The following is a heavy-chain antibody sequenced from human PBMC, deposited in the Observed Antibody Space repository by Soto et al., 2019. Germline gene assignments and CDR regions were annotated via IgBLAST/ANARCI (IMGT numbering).Heavy chain of an antibody. J-gene: IGHJ3*02. CDR2: IIPIFGTA. CDR3: ARPSPTYYYDSSSYFSRNDAFDI. D-gene: IGHD3-22*01. Sequence: ASVKVSCKASGGAFSSYAISWVRQAPGQGLEWMGGIIPIFGTANYAQKFQGRVTITADESTSTAYMELSSLRSEDTAVYYCARPSPTYYYDSSSYFSRNDAFDIWGQGTMVTVSS. V-gene: IGHV1-69*13. CDR1: GGAFSSYA.